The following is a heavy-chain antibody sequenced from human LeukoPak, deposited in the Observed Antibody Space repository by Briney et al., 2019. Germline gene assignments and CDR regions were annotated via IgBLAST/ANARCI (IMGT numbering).Heavy chain of an antibody. D-gene: IGHD3-10*01. CDR3: ARGDYYGSGSYFDY. V-gene: IGHV4-31*03. CDR2: IYNSGST. J-gene: IGHJ4*02. CDR1: GGSISSGSCY. Sequence: SETLSLTCTVSGGSISSGSCYWSWIRQHPGKGLEWVGYIYNSGSTYYNPSLKSRVTISVDTSKNQFSLKLSSVTAADTAVYYCARGDYYGSGSYFDYWGQGTLVTVSS.